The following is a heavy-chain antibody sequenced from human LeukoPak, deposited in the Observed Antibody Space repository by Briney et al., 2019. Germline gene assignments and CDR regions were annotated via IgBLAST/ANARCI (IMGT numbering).Heavy chain of an antibody. CDR2: ISSSGSTI. J-gene: IGHJ6*04. V-gene: IGHV3-48*03. CDR1: GFTFSSYE. CDR3: AELGITMIGGV. Sequence: GGSLRLSCAASGFTFSSYEMNWVRQAPAKGLEWVSCISSSGSTIYYADSVKGRFTIPRDNPKNSLYLQMNSLRAEDTAVYYCAELGITMIGGVWGKGTTVTISS. D-gene: IGHD3-10*02.